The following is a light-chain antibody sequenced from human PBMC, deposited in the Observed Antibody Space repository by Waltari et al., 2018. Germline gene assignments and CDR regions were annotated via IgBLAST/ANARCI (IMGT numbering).Light chain of an antibody. CDR1: SRDVGNYNL. V-gene: IGLV2-23*02. CDR3: CSYAGLGTYV. CDR2: EVT. Sequence: QSGLTQPASVSGSPGQSITLSCTGTSRDVGNYNLVSWYQHHPGKAPKLIIYEVTKRTSGVSDRFSASKSANTASLTISGLQTEDEADYYCCSYAGLGTYVFGTGTKVTVL. J-gene: IGLJ1*01.